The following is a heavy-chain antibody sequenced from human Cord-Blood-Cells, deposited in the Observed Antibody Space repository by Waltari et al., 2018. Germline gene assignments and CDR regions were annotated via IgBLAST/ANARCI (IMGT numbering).Heavy chain of an antibody. J-gene: IGHJ4*02. CDR1: GFTFTSSA. CDR2: ISYDGSNK. V-gene: IGHV3-30-3*01. Sequence: QVQLVESGGGVVQPGRSLRLSCAASGFTFTSSAMHWVSQAPGKGLEWVAVISYDGSNKYYADSVKGRFTISRDNSKNTLYLQMNSLRAEDTAVYYCARGIPLDAGFDYWGQGTLVTVSS. D-gene: IGHD2-21*01. CDR3: ARGIPLDAGFDY.